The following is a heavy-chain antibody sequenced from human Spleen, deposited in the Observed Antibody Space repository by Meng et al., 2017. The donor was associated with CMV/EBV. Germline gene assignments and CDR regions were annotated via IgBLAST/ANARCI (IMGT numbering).Heavy chain of an antibody. CDR3: AGTGGTIFGY. CDR2: IYYSGST. J-gene: IGHJ3*01. V-gene: IGHV4-59*01. CDR1: GGSISSYY. Sequence: SETLSLTCTVSGGSISSYYWSWIRQPPGKGLEWIGYIYYSGSTNYNPSLKSRVTISVDTSKNQFSLKLSAVTAADTAVYYCAGTGGTIFGYWGQGTMVTVSS. D-gene: IGHD3-3*01.